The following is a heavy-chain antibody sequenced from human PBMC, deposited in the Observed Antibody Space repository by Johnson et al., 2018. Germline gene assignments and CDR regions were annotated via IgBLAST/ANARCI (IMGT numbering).Heavy chain of an antibody. V-gene: IGHV3-30-3*01. J-gene: IGHJ3*02. Sequence: QVQLVQSGGGVVQPGRSLRLSCAASGFTFSSYAMHWVRQAPGKGLEWVAVISYDGSNKYYVDSVKGRFTISRDNSKNTLYLQMNSLRAEETAVYYCARDDPGENYYDNTGYDDSGPGHIWGQGTMVTVSS. D-gene: IGHD3-22*01. CDR3: ARDDPGENYYDNTGYDDSGPGHI. CDR2: ISYDGSNK. CDR1: GFTFSSYA.